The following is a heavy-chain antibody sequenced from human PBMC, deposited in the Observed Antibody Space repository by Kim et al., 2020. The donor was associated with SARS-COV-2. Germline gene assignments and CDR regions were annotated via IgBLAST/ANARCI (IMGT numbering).Heavy chain of an antibody. CDR3: ARKRQQLGGVVDY. D-gene: IGHD6-13*01. J-gene: IGHJ4*02. Sequence: SETLSLTCAVYGGSFSGYYWSWIRQPPGKGLEWIGEINHSGSTNYNPSFKSRVTISVDTSKNQFSLKLSSVTAADTAVYYCARKRQQLGGVVDYWGQGTLVTVSS. CDR1: GGSFSGYY. V-gene: IGHV4-34*01. CDR2: INHSGST.